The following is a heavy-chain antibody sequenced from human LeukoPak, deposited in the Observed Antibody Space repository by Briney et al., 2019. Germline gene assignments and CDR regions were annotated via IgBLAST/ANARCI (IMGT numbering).Heavy chain of an antibody. Sequence: SETLSLTCTVSGDSISSSNYYWGWIRQPPGKGLDWIGSISYSGNTYYNPSVKSRVTISVDTSKNQFSLKLSSVTAADTAVCYCASVSKTVVAATVDYWGQGTLVTVSS. CDR3: ASVSKTVVAATVDY. J-gene: IGHJ4*02. D-gene: IGHD2-15*01. V-gene: IGHV4-39*01. CDR1: GDSISSSNYY. CDR2: ISYSGNT.